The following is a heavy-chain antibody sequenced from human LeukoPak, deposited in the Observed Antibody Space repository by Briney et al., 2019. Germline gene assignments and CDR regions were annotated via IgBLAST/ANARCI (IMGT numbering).Heavy chain of an antibody. Sequence: PGGSLRLSCAASGFTFRNFWMSWVRQAPGKGLEWVASIGPTGSDRYHADSIKGRFTISRDNANNFLYLQMNSLRAEDTAVYYCATETNGRHYDYWGQGTLLTVSS. CDR3: ATETNGRHYDY. D-gene: IGHD1-14*01. CDR2: IGPTGSDR. CDR1: GFTFRNFW. J-gene: IGHJ4*02. V-gene: IGHV3-21*06.